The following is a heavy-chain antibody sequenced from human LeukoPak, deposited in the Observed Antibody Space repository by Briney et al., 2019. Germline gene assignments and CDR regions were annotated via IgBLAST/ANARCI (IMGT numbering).Heavy chain of an antibody. V-gene: IGHV1-2*06. CDR3: ASEGYCSSTSCYWGNY. CDR1: GYTFTGYF. D-gene: IGHD2-2*01. J-gene: IGHJ4*02. Sequence: GASVKVSCKASGYTFTGYFMHWVRQAPGQRLEWMGRIYPNSGGTNYAQKFQGRVTMTRDTSISTAYMELSRLRSDDTAVYYCASEGYCSSTSCYWGNYWGQGTLVTVSS. CDR2: IYPNSGGT.